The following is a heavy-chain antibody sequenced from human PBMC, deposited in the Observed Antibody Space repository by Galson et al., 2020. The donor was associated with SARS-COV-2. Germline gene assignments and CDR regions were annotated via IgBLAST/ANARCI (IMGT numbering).Heavy chain of an antibody. CDR2: ISYDGSNK. J-gene: IGHJ4*02. Sequence: TGGSLRLSCAASGFTFSSYGTHWVRQAPGKVLEWVAVISYDGSNKYYADSVKGRFTISRDNSKNTLYLQMNSLRAEDTAVYYCAKWVYGYSYGRGGLDYWGQGTLVTVSS. CDR3: AKWVYGYSYGRGGLDY. CDR1: GFTFSSYG. D-gene: IGHD5-18*01. V-gene: IGHV3-30*18.